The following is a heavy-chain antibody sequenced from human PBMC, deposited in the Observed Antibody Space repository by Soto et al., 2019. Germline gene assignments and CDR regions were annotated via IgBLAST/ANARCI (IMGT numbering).Heavy chain of an antibody. J-gene: IGHJ4*02. D-gene: IGHD3-10*01. CDR2: ISAYNGNT. Sequence: ASVKVSCKASGYTFTSYGISWVRQAPGQGLEWMGWISAYNGNTNYAQKLQGRVTMTTDTSTSTAYMELGSLRSDDTAVYYCARDSYGSGSYYSPGDYWGQGTLVTVSS. CDR1: GYTFTSYG. CDR3: ARDSYGSGSYYSPGDY. V-gene: IGHV1-18*01.